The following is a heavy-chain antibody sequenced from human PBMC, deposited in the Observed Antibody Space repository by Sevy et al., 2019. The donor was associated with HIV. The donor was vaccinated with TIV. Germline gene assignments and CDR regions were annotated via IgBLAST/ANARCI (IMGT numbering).Heavy chain of an antibody. J-gene: IGHJ4*01. V-gene: IGHV3-48*02. CDR3: VRLAYCGGDCRSPPSPYDY. CDR1: GFTFGSHS. D-gene: IGHD2-21*02. CDR2: ISSRSSYI. Sequence: GGSLRLSCSTSGFTFGSHSMNRVRQAPGKGLEWVSYISSRSSYIYYADSVKGRFTISRDNAKNSLYLQMNSLRDEDTALYYCVRLAYCGGDCRSPPSPYDYWGQGTLVTVSS.